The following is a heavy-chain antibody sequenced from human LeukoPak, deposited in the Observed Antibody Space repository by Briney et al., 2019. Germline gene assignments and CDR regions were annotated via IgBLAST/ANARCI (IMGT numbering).Heavy chain of an antibody. D-gene: IGHD4-17*01. J-gene: IGHJ4*02. CDR1: GGSFSSGSYY. Sequence: PSETLSLTCTVSGGSFSSGSYYWSWIRQPPGKGLEWIGYIYYSGSTNYNPSLKSRVTISVDTSKNQFSLKLSSVTAADTAVYYCARVRLNYGDYHTFDYWGQGTLVTVSS. CDR2: IYYSGST. CDR3: ARVRLNYGDYHTFDY. V-gene: IGHV4-61*01.